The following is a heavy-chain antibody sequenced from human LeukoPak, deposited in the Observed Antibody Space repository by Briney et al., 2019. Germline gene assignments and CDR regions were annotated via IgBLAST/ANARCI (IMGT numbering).Heavy chain of an antibody. CDR3: AKSLASSLARGAFDI. J-gene: IGHJ3*02. CDR2: ISGSGGST. Sequence: SGGSLRLSCAASGFTFSSNSMNWVRQAPGKGLEWVSAISGSGGSTYYADSVKGRFTISRDNSKNTLYLQMNSLRAEDTAVYYCAKSLASSLARGAFDIWGQGTMVTVSS. D-gene: IGHD2-2*01. CDR1: GFTFSSNS. V-gene: IGHV3-23*01.